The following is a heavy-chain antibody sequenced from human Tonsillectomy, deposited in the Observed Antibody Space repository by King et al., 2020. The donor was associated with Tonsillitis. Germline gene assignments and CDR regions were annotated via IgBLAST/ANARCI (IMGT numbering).Heavy chain of an antibody. CDR3: ARGTAAGSHFDY. J-gene: IGHJ4*02. CDR1: GGSISSYY. CDR2: IYYSGST. Sequence: QLQESGPGLVKPSETLSLTCTVSGGSISSYYWSWIRQPPGKGREWIGYIYYSGSTNYNPSLKSRVTISVDTSKNQFSLKLSSVTAADTAVYYCARGTAAGSHFDYWGQGTLVTVSS. V-gene: IGHV4-59*01. D-gene: IGHD6-13*01.